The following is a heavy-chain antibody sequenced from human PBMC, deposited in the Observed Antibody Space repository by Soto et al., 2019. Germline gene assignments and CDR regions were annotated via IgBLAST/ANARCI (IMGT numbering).Heavy chain of an antibody. CDR1: GFRFRSYW. V-gene: IGHV3-7*04. J-gene: IGHJ4*02. CDR3: ARSGSDFDY. CDR2: IKEDGSEK. Sequence: GGSLRLSCAVSGFRFRSYWMSWVRQAPGKGLEWVANIKEDGSEKNYVDSVNGRFTISRDNAKNSLYLQMNSLRAEDTAVYFCARSGSDFDYWGQGTLVTVSS.